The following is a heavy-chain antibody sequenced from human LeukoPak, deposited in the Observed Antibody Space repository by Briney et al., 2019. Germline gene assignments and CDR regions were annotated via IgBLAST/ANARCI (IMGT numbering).Heavy chain of an antibody. V-gene: IGHV4-61*01. J-gene: IGHJ5*02. CDR1: GYSISSGYY. D-gene: IGHD3-3*01. CDR2: IYYSGST. Sequence: SETLSLTCTVSGYSISSGYYWGWIRQPPGKGLEWIGYIYYSGSTNYNPSLKSRVTISVDTSKNQFSLKLSSVTAADTAVYYCARSYYDFWSGYEPFNWFDPWGQGTLVTVSS. CDR3: ARSYYDFWSGYEPFNWFDP.